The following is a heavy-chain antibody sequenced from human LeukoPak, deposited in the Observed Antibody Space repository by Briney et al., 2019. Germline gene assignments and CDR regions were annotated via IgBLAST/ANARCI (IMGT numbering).Heavy chain of an antibody. CDR3: ATDRSTTVVTHIRFDY. V-gene: IGHV1-24*01. J-gene: IGHJ4*02. Sequence: ASVKVSCKVSGYTLTELSMHWVRQAPGKGLEWMGGFDPEDGETIYAQKFQGRVTMTEDTSTDTAYMELSSLESEDTGVYYCATDRSTTVVTHIRFDYWGQGTLVTVSS. D-gene: IGHD4-23*01. CDR2: FDPEDGET. CDR1: GYTLTELS.